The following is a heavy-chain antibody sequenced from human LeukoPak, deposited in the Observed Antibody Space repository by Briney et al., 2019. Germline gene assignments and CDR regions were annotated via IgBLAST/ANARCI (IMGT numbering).Heavy chain of an antibody. D-gene: IGHD2-2*01. CDR1: GYTFTGYY. CDR2: INPNSGGT. Sequence: ASVKVSCKASGYTFTGYYMHWVRQAPGQGLEWMGWINPNSGGTNYAQKFQGRVTMTRDTSTSAAYMELSRLRSDDTAVYYCAPLNLGYCSSTSCRGGYWGQGTLVTVSS. V-gene: IGHV1-2*02. J-gene: IGHJ4*02. CDR3: APLNLGYCSSTSCRGGY.